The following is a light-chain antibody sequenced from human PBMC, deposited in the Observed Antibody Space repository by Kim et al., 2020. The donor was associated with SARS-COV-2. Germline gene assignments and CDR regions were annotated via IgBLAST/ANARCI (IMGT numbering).Light chain of an antibody. CDR1: RNVLYNSNNKNY. CDR3: QQHFDTLWT. V-gene: IGKV4-1*01. CDR2: WAS. J-gene: IGKJ1*01. Sequence: DIVMTQSPDSLAVSLGERATINCKSSRNVLYNSNNKNYLAWYQQKPGQPPKLLIYWASTRESGVPDRFSGSGSGTDFTLTISSLQAEDVAVYYCQQHFDTLWTFGQGTKVDIK.